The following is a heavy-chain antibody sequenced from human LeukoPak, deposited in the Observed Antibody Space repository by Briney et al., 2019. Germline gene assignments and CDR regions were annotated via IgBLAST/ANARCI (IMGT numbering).Heavy chain of an antibody. CDR2: ISGSGAGT. CDR1: GFTFSSYA. CDR3: AKGNLGVRGGFDY. D-gene: IGHD1-14*01. J-gene: IGHJ4*02. V-gene: IGHV3-23*01. Sequence: GGSLRLSCAASGFTFSSYALSWVRQAPGKGLEWVSSISGSGAGTYYADSVKGRFTISRDKSNNTLYLQMNSLRAEGTAVYYCAKGNLGVRGGFDYWGQGTLVTVSS.